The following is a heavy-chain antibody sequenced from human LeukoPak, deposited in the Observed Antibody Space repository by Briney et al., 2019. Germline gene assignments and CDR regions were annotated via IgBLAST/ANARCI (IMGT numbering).Heavy chain of an antibody. CDR2: IYYRGTT. D-gene: IGHD1-26*01. J-gene: IGHJ4*02. Sequence: SETLSLTCTVSGGSISSYYWSWIRQPPGKGLEWIGYIYYRGTTNYNPSLKSRVTMSLDESSNQLSLTLPSVTAADTAIYYCSRESGAFCPFGYWGQGTLVIVPS. CDR1: GGSISSYY. V-gene: IGHV4-59*12. CDR3: SRESGAFCPFGY.